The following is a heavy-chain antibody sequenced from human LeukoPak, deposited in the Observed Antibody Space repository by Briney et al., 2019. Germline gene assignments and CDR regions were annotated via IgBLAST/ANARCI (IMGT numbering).Heavy chain of an antibody. CDR2: ISSSGDIV. CDR1: GVTFSEYY. D-gene: IGHD6-19*01. V-gene: IGHV3-11*01. Sequence: GGSLRLSCAASGVTFSEYYMSWIRQAPGKGLEWVSDISSSGDIVSYADSVKGRFTVSRDNAKNSLYLQMNSLRAEDTAVYYCARETVAGTFDYWGQGTLVTVSS. J-gene: IGHJ4*02. CDR3: ARETVAGTFDY.